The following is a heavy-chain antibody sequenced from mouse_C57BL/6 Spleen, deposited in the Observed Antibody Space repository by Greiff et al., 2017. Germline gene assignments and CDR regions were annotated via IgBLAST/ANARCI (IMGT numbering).Heavy chain of an antibody. D-gene: IGHD2-4*01. Sequence: EVQLQESGGGLVKPGGSLKLSCAASGFTFSSYAMSWVRQTPETRLAWVATISDGGSYTYYPDNVKGRFTLSRDNAKTNLYLKMSHLKSEDTAMYYCAKVFPIYYDYGYYCDYWGQGTTLTGSS. J-gene: IGHJ2*01. CDR2: ISDGGSYT. CDR3: AKVFPIYYDYGYYCDY. CDR1: GFTFSSYA. V-gene: IGHV5-4*01.